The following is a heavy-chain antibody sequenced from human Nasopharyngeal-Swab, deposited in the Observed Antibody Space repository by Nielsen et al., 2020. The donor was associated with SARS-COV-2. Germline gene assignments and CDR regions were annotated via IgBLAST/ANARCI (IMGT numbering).Heavy chain of an antibody. V-gene: IGHV3-9*01. CDR1: GFTFDDYA. CDR3: AKDLSSGWYGWFDP. J-gene: IGHJ5*02. Sequence: GGSLRLSCAASGFTFDDYAMHWVRQAPGKGLEWVSGISWNSGSIGYVDSVKGRFTISRDNAKNSLYLQMNSLRAEDTALYYCAKDLSSGWYGWFDPWGQGTLVTVSS. CDR2: ISWNSGSI. D-gene: IGHD6-19*01.